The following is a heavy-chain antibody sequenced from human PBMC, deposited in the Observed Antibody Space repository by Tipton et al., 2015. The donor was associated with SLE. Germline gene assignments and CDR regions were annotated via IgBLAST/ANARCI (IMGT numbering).Heavy chain of an antibody. Sequence: SLRLSCAASGFSLNNYGVFWVRQAPGKGLDWVTVIAYDGVNKYYADSVKGRFTISRDDSKNEVDLQMNSLRVEDTAVYYCAKQAKGADGYGYTHYAMDVWGQGTTATVS. J-gene: IGHJ6*02. CDR1: GFSLNNYG. D-gene: IGHD5-18*01. V-gene: IGHV3-30*19. CDR2: IAYDGVNK. CDR3: AKQAKGADGYGYTHYAMDV.